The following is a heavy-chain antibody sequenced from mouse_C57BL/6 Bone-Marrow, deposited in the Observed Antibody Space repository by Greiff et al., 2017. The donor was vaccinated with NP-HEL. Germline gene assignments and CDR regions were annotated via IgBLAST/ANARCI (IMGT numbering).Heavy chain of an antibody. CDR3: TTSYDYDGYYFDY. J-gene: IGHJ2*01. Sequence: EVQLVESGAELVRPGASVKLSCTASGFNITDDYMHWVKQRPEQGLEWIGWIDPENGDTEYASKFQGKATITADISSNTAYLQLSSLTSEDTAVYYCTTSYDYDGYYFDYWGQGTTLTVSS. CDR1: GFNITDDY. V-gene: IGHV14-4*01. D-gene: IGHD2-4*01. CDR2: IDPENGDT.